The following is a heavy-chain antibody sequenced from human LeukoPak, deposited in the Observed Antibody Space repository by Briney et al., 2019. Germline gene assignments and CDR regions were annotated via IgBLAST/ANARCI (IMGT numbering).Heavy chain of an antibody. CDR2: MSYSGST. D-gene: IGHD1-20*01. V-gene: IGHV4-39*07. CDR3: GRVVITRTSRGFVDY. Sequence: SETLSLTCTVSGGSISSTTYYWVWIRQPPGKGLVWIGSMSYSGSTYYNPSLKSRASISIDISKSQFSLTLSSVTAADTALYHCGRVVITRTSRGFVDYWGQGTLVTVSS. CDR1: GGSISSTTYY. J-gene: IGHJ4*02.